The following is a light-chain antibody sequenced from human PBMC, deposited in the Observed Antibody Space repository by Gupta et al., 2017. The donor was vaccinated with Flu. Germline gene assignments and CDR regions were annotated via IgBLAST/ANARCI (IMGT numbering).Light chain of an antibody. CDR2: AAS. J-gene: IGKJ5*01. Sequence: SSVSASVGDRVTITCRASQGSKNWLEWYQQKPGKAPKLLIYAASTWKSGVPSRFSGSGLGIDVTLTISSRQLEDFAPYYCQQTNSLPTITFGEGTRLEIK. V-gene: IGKV1D-12*01. CDR3: QQTNSLPTIT. CDR1: QGSKNW.